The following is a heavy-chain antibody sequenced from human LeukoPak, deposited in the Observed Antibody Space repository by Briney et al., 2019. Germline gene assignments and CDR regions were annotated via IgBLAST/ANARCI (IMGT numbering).Heavy chain of an antibody. D-gene: IGHD2-15*01. CDR2: IRHDGSEI. Sequence: GGSLRLSCATSGFTFNAYWMSWVRQAPGRGLEWVADIRHDGSEIFYVDSVRGRFTFSRDNAKNSAYLQMNSLTAEDTAVYYWARERLLQLRAFDIWGQGTMVTVSS. CDR1: GFTFNAYW. CDR3: ARERLLQLRAFDI. V-gene: IGHV3-7*04. J-gene: IGHJ3*02.